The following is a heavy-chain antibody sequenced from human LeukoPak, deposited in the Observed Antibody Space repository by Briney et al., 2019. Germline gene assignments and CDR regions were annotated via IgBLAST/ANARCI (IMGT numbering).Heavy chain of an antibody. Sequence: KPSETLSLXCTVSGYSISSGYCWGWIRQPPGKGLEWIGSIYHSGSTYYNPSHKSRVTISVDTSKNQFSLKLSSVTAADTAVYYCARAIESYYYDSSGYYSGYYFDYWGQGTLVTVSS. D-gene: IGHD3-22*01. CDR3: ARAIESYYYDSSGYYSGYYFDY. J-gene: IGHJ4*02. V-gene: IGHV4-38-2*02. CDR1: GYSISSGYC. CDR2: IYHSGST.